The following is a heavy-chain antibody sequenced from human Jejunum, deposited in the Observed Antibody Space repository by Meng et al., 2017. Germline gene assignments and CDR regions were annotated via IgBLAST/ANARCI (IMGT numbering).Heavy chain of an antibody. CDR1: VVSSSSSHL. D-gene: IGHD3-16*01. CDR3: SNYVWGSRPTGVLS. J-gene: IGHJ5*02. CDR2: IFHGGST. Sequence: QGSGQGLVYPSGALPLTCAVSVVSSSSSHLWSWVRQPPVKGLEWIGEIFHGGSTNYNSSLKSRVSISVDKSKNQFSLELSSVTAADTAVYYCSNYVWGSRPTGVLSWGQGTLVTVSS. V-gene: IGHV4-4*02.